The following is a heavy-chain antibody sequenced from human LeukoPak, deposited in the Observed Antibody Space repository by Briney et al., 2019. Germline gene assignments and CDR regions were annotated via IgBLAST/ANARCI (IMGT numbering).Heavy chain of an antibody. CDR2: IQQDGTEK. CDR1: GFTFSSYW. Sequence: GGSLRLSCAASGFTFSSYWMSWVRQAPGKGLEWVANIQQDGTEKYYVDSVKGRFTIFRDNAKNSVYLQMNSLRAEDAAVYYCARFGYSHGYGWGGGYYYYYMDVWGKGTTVTVSS. J-gene: IGHJ6*03. D-gene: IGHD5-18*01. V-gene: IGHV3-7*01. CDR3: ARFGYSHGYGWGGGYYYYYMDV.